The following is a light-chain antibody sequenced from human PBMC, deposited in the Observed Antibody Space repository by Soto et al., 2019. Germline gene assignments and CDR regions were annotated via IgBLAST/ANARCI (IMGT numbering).Light chain of an antibody. CDR3: LLSHGRARV. CDR2: DTS. J-gene: IGLJ3*02. V-gene: IGLV7-46*01. Sequence: QAVVTQEPSLTVSPGGTVTLNCGSNTGAVTGGHYPYWFQRKPGQAPRTLIYDTSNKHSWTPARFSGSLLGGKAALTLSGAQPEDEAEYYCLLSHGRARVFGGGTKLTVL. CDR1: TGAVTGGHY.